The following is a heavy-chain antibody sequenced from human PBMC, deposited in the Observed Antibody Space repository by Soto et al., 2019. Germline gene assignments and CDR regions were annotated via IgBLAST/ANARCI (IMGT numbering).Heavy chain of an antibody. D-gene: IGHD3-3*01. J-gene: IGHJ3*01. CDR3: ARGRYDVWSGYAFDY. CDR2: TYYRTKWYN. CDR1: WTSISCNSDA. V-gene: IGHV6-1*01. Sequence: SQTLSLTCAISWTSISCNSDAWHWITQSPSKGIEWLGRTYYRTKWYNDYAVSVKSRITIYPDTSKNHFSLQLNSVAPVYTSVYYCARGRYDVWSGYAFDYWGQRTMVTVSS.